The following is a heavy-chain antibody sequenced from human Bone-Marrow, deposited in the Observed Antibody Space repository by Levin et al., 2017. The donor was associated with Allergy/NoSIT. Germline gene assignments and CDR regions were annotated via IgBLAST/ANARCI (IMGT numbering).Heavy chain of an antibody. D-gene: IGHD3-9*01. CDR3: TRVLSQKEHDWYGLDV. Sequence: SSETLSLTCAASGFTFANYAMDWVRQTPGKGLESISSISPSDGRTYYVDSVKGRFTISRDNSKNMLYLQMNSLRAEDTARYYCTRVLSQKEHDWYGLDVWGQGTTVTVSS. J-gene: IGHJ6*02. CDR1: GFTFANYA. CDR2: ISPSDGRT. V-gene: IGHV3-23*01.